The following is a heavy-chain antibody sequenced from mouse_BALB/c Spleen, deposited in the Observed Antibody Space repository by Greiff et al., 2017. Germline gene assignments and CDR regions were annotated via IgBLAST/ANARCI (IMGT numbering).Heavy chain of an antibody. J-gene: IGHJ4*01. Sequence: VQRVESGPGLVAPSQSLSITCTASGFSLTSYGVHWVRQPPGKGLEWLGVLWAGGSQTNNSALMSRLSISKDNSKSQVFLKMNSLQTDDAAMYYCARGGSSNYYAMDYWGQGTSVTVSS. CDR2: LWAGGSQ. V-gene: IGHV2-9*02. CDR3: ARGGSSNYYAMDY. D-gene: IGHD1-1*01. CDR1: GFSLTSYG.